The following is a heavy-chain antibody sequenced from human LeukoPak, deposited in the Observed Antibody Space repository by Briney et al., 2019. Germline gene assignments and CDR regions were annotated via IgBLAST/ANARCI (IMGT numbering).Heavy chain of an antibody. CDR3: ARERRIAAAADLDAFDI. CDR1: GGSFSGYY. D-gene: IGHD6-13*01. V-gene: IGHV4-34*01. Sequence: SETLSLTCAVYGGSFSGYYWGWIRQPPGKGLEWIGEINHSGSTNYNPSLKSRVTISVDTSKNQFSLKLSSVTAADTAVYYCARERRIAAAADLDAFDIWGQGTMVTVSS. J-gene: IGHJ3*02. CDR2: INHSGST.